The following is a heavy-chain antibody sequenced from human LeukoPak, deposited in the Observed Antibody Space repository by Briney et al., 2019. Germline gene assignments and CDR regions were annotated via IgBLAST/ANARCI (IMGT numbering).Heavy chain of an antibody. J-gene: IGHJ5*02. CDR2: IIPIFGTA. Sequence: SVKVSCKASGGTFSSYAISWVRQAPGQGLEWMGGIIPIFGTANYAQKFQGRVTITTGESTSTAYMELSSLRSEDTAVYYCARGSDIVVVPAAIGTTWFDPWGQGTLVTVSS. CDR3: ARGSDIVVVPAAIGTTWFDP. D-gene: IGHD2-2*02. CDR1: GGTFSSYA. V-gene: IGHV1-69*05.